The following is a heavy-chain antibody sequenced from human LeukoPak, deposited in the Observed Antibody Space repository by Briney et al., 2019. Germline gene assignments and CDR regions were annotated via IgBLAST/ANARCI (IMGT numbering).Heavy chain of an antibody. V-gene: IGHV3-48*04. CDR1: GFTFSSYG. Sequence: PGGSLRLSCAASGFTFSSYGMSWVRRAPGKGLEWVSYISSSGSTIYYADSVKGRFTISRDNAKNSLYLQMNSLRAEDTAVYYCATDYGGTPFDYWGQGTLVTVSS. CDR3: ATDYGGTPFDY. J-gene: IGHJ4*02. CDR2: ISSSGSTI. D-gene: IGHD4-23*01.